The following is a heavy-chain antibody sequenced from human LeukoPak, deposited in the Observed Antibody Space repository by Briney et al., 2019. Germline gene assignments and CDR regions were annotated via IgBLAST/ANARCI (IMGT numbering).Heavy chain of an antibody. J-gene: IGHJ4*02. D-gene: IGHD3-22*01. CDR2: IYYSGST. CDR1: GGSISSYY. Sequence: SETLSLTCTVSGGSISSYYWSWIRQPPGKGLEWIGSIYYSGSTYYNPSLKSRVTISVDTSKNQFSLKLSSVTAADTAVYYCAAYSGYYYAVDYWGQGTLVTVSS. CDR3: AAYSGYYYAVDY. V-gene: IGHV4-59*04.